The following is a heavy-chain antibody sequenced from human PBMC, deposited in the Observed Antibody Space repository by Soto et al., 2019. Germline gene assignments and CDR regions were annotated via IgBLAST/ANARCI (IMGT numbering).Heavy chain of an antibody. D-gene: IGHD6-19*01. CDR1: GFTFSSYA. Sequence: EVQLVESGGGLVQPGGSLRLSCAASGFTFSSYAMYWVRQAPGKGLKYVSAISSNGGSTSYANSVKGRFTISRDNSKNTLYLQMGSLIAEDMAVYYCARGARGAVAGTYSFDYWGQGTLVTVSS. V-gene: IGHV3-64*01. CDR3: ARGARGAVAGTYSFDY. CDR2: ISSNGGST. J-gene: IGHJ4*02.